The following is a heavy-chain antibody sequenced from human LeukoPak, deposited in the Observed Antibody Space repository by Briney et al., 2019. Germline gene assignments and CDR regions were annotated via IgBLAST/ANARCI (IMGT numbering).Heavy chain of an antibody. V-gene: IGHV4-59*11. CDR1: GGSISSHY. J-gene: IGHJ5*02. CDR2: IYYSGSS. CDR3: ARLYDSSGYTNWLDP. Sequence: SLETLSLTCTVSGGSISSHYWSWIRQPPGKGLEWIGYIYYSGSSKYNPSLKSRVTISVDTSKNQFSLKLSSVTAADTAVYYCARLYDSSGYTNWLDPWGQGTLVTVSS. D-gene: IGHD3-22*01.